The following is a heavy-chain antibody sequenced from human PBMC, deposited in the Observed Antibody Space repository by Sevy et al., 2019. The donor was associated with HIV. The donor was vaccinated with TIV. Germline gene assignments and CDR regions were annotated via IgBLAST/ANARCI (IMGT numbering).Heavy chain of an antibody. CDR2: INHSGST. CDR3: ASVEGYCSSTSCRPYFDY. D-gene: IGHD2-2*01. CDR1: GGSFRGYY. J-gene: IGHJ4*02. Sequence: SETLSLTCAVYGGSFRGYYWSWIRQPPGKGLEWSGEINHSGSTNYNPSLKSRVTISVDTSKNQFSLKLSSVTAADTAVYYCASVEGYCSSTSCRPYFDYWGQGTLVTVSS. V-gene: IGHV4-34*01.